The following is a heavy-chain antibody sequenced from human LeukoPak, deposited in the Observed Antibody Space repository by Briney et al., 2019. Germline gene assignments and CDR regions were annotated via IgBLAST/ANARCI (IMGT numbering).Heavy chain of an antibody. CDR2: IYYSGST. CDR1: GGSISSSNW. V-gene: IGHV4-4*02. D-gene: IGHD3-22*01. Sequence: ASETLSLTCAVSGGSISSSNWWSWVRQPPGKGLEWIGYIYYSGSTNYNPSLKSRVTISVDTSKNQFSLKLSSVTAADTAVYYCARAILRRYYDSSGYYYGPYYYYGMDVWGQGTTVTVSS. CDR3: ARAILRRYYDSSGYYYGPYYYYGMDV. J-gene: IGHJ6*02.